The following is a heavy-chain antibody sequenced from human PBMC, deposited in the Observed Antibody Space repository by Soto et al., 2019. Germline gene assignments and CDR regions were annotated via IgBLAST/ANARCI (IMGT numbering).Heavy chain of an antibody. CDR1: GFTFSSYS. Sequence: EVQLVESGGGLVKPGGSLRLSCAASGFTFSSYSMNWVRQAPGKGLEWVSAISTSSTYIDYADSMKGRFTISRDNAKNLLFLQMNSLRAEDTAVYFCARGYGDYGGDFYYGMAVWGQGTTVTVSS. CDR3: ARGYGDYGGDFYYGMAV. J-gene: IGHJ6*02. V-gene: IGHV3-21*02. CDR2: ISTSSTYI. D-gene: IGHD4-17*01.